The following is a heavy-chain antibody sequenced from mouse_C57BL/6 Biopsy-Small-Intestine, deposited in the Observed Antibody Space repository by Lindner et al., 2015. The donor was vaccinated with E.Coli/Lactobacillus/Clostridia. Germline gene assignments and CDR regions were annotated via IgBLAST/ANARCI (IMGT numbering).Heavy chain of an antibody. J-gene: IGHJ3*01. V-gene: IGHV14-2*01. CDR3: TRGDDFGRFDY. Sequence: VQLQESGAELVKPGASVRLSCTASGFNIKDYFMHWVKQRNEQGLEWIGRIDPEDGEIKYAPKFQGKATITADTSSNTAPLQLNSLTSVDTAVYFCTRGDDFGRFDYWGQGSLVTVSA. CDR1: GFNIKDYF. D-gene: IGHD2-4*01. CDR2: IDPEDGEI.